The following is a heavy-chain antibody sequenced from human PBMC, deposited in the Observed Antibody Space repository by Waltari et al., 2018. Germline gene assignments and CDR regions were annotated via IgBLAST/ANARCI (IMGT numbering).Heavy chain of an antibody. J-gene: IGHJ3*02. CDR2: ISSSSSTI. Sequence: EVQLVESGGGLVQPGGSLRLSCAASGFTFSSYSMNWVRQAPGKGLEWVSYISSSSSTIYYADSVKGRFTISRDNAKNSLYLQMNSLRAEDTAVYYCAREPSGGAFDIWGQGTMVTFSS. CDR3: AREPSGGAFDI. CDR1: GFTFSSYS. V-gene: IGHV3-48*04. D-gene: IGHD6-19*01.